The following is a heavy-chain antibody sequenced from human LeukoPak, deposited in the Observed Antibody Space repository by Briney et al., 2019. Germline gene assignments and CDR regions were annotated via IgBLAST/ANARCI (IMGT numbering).Heavy chain of an antibody. CDR3: ARDRDYGSGIFDY. D-gene: IGHD3-10*01. CDR1: GYTFTCYY. Sequence: ASVKVSCKASGYTFTCYYMHWVRQAPGQGLEWMGWINPNSGGTNYAQKFQGRVTMTRDTSISTAYMELNRLRSDDTAVYYCARDRDYGSGIFDYWGQGTLVTVSS. V-gene: IGHV1-2*02. CDR2: INPNSGGT. J-gene: IGHJ4*02.